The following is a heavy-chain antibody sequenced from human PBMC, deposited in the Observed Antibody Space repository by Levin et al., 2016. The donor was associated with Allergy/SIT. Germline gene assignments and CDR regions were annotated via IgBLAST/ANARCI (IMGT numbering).Heavy chain of an antibody. Sequence: WIRQPPGKGLEWVSYISSSSTIYYADSVKGRFTISRDNAKNSLYLQMNSLRDEDTAVYYCASGYCSGGSCHRNYFDYWGQGTLVTVSS. CDR2: ISSSSTI. CDR3: ASGYCSGGSCHRNYFDY. J-gene: IGHJ4*02. V-gene: IGHV3-48*02. D-gene: IGHD2-15*01.